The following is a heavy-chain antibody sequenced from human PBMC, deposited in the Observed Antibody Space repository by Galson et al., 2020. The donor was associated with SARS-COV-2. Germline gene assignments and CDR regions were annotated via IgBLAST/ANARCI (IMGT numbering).Heavy chain of an antibody. CDR2: ISTYSGDA. CDR3: ARGSGKSYKILLDD. Sequence: ASVKVSCKASGYTFSSYGITWMRQAPGQGLEWMGWISTYSGDATYAQKLQGRVTMTRDTSTTTVYMELRSLRSDDTALYYCARGSGKSYKILLDDWGLGTLVTVSS. CDR1: GYTFSSYG. D-gene: IGHD3-10*01. J-gene: IGHJ4*02. V-gene: IGHV1-18*01.